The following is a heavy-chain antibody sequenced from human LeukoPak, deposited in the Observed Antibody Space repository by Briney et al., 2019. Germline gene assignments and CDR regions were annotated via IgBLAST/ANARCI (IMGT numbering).Heavy chain of an antibody. CDR3: ARLPGFRDAFDI. Sequence: PSETLSLTCTVSSGSISSFYWSWIRQPPGKGLEWIGYIYYTGSTNYNPSLKNRLTMSVDTSKNQFSLKLSSVTAADTAVYYCARLPGFRDAFDIWGQGTMVTVYS. CDR2: IYYTGST. CDR1: SGSISSFY. J-gene: IGHJ3*02. V-gene: IGHV4-59*08.